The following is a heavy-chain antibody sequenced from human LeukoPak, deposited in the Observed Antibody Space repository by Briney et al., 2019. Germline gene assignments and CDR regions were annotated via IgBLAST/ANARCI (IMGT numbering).Heavy chain of an antibody. CDR3: ARASWGVFDY. CDR2: IYYSGST. V-gene: IGHV4-59*01. D-gene: IGHD3-16*01. J-gene: IGHJ4*02. Sequence: SETLSLTCTVSGGSISSYYWSWIRRPPGKGLEWIGYIYYSGSTNYNPSLKSRVTISVDTSKNQFSLKLSSVTAADTAVYYCARASWGVFDYWGQGTLVTVSS. CDR1: GGSISSYY.